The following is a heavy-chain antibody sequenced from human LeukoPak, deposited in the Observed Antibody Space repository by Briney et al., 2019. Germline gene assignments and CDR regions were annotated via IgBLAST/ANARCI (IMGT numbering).Heavy chain of an antibody. D-gene: IGHD2-15*01. CDR1: GYTFTSYA. Sequence: ASVKVSCKASGYTFTSYAMHWVRQAPGQRLEWMGWINAGNGNTKYSQKFQGRVTITRDTSASTAYMELSSLRSEDTAVYYCARDLLDIVVVVAASPFDYWGQGTLVTVSS. CDR2: INAGNGNT. V-gene: IGHV1-3*01. CDR3: ARDLLDIVVVVAASPFDY. J-gene: IGHJ4*02.